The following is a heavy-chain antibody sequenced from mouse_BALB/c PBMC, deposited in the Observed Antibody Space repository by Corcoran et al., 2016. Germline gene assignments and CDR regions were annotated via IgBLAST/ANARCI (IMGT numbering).Heavy chain of an antibody. V-gene: IGHV1-81*01. CDR3: ARSRAYYYGSSYYAMDY. J-gene: IGHJ4*01. Sequence: QVQLQQSGPELVKPGASVKMSCKASGYTFTDYVISWVKQRTGQGLEWIGEIYPGSGSTYYNEKFKGKTTLTADKSSNTAYMQLSSLTSEASAVYFCARSRAYYYGSSYYAMDYWGQGTSVTVSS. D-gene: IGHD1-1*01. CDR2: IYPGSGST. CDR1: GYTFTDYV.